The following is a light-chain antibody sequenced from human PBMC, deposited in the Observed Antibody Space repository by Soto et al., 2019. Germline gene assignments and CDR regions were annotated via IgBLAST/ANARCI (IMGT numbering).Light chain of an antibody. CDR1: TGTVTSGHY. CDR2: DTT. CDR3: LLYYNTVGLV. Sequence: QTVVTQEPSLTVSPGGTVTLTCASNTGTVTSGHYPYWFQQKPGQAPRTLIYDTTNRHSWTPARFSGSLLGGKAALTLSGAQPEDEAEYFCLLYYNTVGLVFGGGTQLTV. J-gene: IGLJ3*02. V-gene: IGLV7-46*01.